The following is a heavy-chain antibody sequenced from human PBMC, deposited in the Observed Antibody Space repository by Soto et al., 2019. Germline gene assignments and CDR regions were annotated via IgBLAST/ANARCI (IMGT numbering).Heavy chain of an antibody. J-gene: IGHJ5*02. Sequence: GGSLRLSCAASGFTFDDYAMHWVRQAPGKGLEWVSGISWNSGSIGYADSVKGRFTISRDNAKNSLYLQMNSLRAEDTALYYCAKGGRIAARPAWFDPWGQGTLVTVSS. V-gene: IGHV3-9*01. D-gene: IGHD6-6*01. CDR3: AKGGRIAARPAWFDP. CDR2: ISWNSGSI. CDR1: GFTFDDYA.